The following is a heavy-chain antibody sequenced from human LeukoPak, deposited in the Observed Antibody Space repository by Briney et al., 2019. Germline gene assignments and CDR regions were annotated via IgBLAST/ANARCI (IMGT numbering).Heavy chain of an antibody. CDR3: AREGVVAATQFDY. CDR2: INTSGST. D-gene: IGHD2-15*01. Sequence: SETLSLTCTVSGGSISSDYWSWIRQPAGKGLEWIGRINTSGSTNYNPSLKSRVTMSVDTSKNQFSLKLSSVTAADTAVYYCAREGVVAATQFDYWGQGTLVTVSS. J-gene: IGHJ4*02. CDR1: GGSISSDY. V-gene: IGHV4-4*07.